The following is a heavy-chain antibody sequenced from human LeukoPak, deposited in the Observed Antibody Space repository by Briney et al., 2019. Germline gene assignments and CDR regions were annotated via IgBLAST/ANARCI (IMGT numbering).Heavy chain of an antibody. V-gene: IGHV4-39*07. CDR2: IYYSGST. CDR1: GGSISSSSYY. CDR3: AREEGNYYYYYMDV. J-gene: IGHJ6*03. Sequence: SETLSLTCTVSGGSISSSSYYWGWIRQPPGKGLEWIGSIYYSGSTYYDPSLKSRVTISVDTSKNQFSLKLSSVTAADTAVYYCAREEGNYYYYYMDVWGKGTTVTVSS.